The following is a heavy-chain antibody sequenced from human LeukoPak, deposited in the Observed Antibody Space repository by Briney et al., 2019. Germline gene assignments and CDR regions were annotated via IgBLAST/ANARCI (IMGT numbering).Heavy chain of an antibody. Sequence: SETLSLTCTVSGFSISSGGYYWSWIRQHPGKGLEWVGYSYCSGSTYYNPSLKSRVTLSVDTSKNQFSLKLSSVTAEDTAVYYCARETLGYCSSTSCSKPPIWYYFDYWGQGTLVTVSS. V-gene: IGHV4-31*03. D-gene: IGHD2-2*01. CDR3: ARETLGYCSSTSCSKPPIWYYFDY. J-gene: IGHJ4*02. CDR1: GFSISSGGYY. CDR2: SYCSGST.